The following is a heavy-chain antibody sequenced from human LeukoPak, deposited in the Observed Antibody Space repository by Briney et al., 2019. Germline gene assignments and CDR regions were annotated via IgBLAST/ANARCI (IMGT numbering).Heavy chain of an antibody. CDR1: GFTFSSYA. J-gene: IGHJ4*02. CDR3: ARDKWGSGSPAPDY. D-gene: IGHD3-10*01. CDR2: ISGSGGST. V-gene: IGHV3-23*01. Sequence: GGSLRLSCAASGFTFSSYAMSWVRQAPGKGLEWVSAISGSGGSTYYADSVKGRFTISRDNSKNTLSLQMNSLRAEDTAVYYCARDKWGSGSPAPDYWGQGTLVTVSS.